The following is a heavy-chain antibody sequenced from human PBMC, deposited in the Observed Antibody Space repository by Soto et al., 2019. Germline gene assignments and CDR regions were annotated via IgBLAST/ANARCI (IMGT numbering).Heavy chain of an antibody. CDR3: AKGRVRGVIKGRYYYYYGMDV. V-gene: IGHV3-30*18. CDR1: GFTFSSYG. CDR2: ISYDGSNK. Sequence: QVQLVESGGGVVQPGRSLRLSCAASGFTFSSYGMHWVRQAPGKGLEWVAVISYDGSNKYYADSVKGRFTISRDNSKNTLYLQMNSLRAEDTAVYYCAKGRVRGVIKGRYYYYYGMDVWGQGTTVTVSS. J-gene: IGHJ6*02. D-gene: IGHD3-10*01.